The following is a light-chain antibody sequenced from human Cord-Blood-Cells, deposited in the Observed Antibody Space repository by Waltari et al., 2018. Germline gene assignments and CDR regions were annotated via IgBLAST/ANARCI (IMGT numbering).Light chain of an antibody. Sequence: QSALTQPASVSGSPGQSITISCTGTSSDVGGYNYVSWYQQHPGKAPKRMIYDVSEGLSGVANRFCGSKSGNTASLTISGLQAEDEADYSCSSYTSSSTWVFGGGTKLTVL. CDR3: SSYTSSSTWV. CDR1: SSDVGGYNY. V-gene: IGLV2-14*01. CDR2: DVS. J-gene: IGLJ3*02.